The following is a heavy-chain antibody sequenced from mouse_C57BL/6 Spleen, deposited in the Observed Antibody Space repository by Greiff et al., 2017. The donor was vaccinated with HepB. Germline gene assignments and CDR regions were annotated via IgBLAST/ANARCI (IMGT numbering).Heavy chain of an antibody. V-gene: IGHV3-6*01. CDR1: GYSITSGYY. D-gene: IGHD2-4*01. J-gene: IGHJ4*01. CDR2: ISYDGSN. Sequence: EVQLQESGPGLVKPSQSLSLTCSVTGYSITSGYYWNWIRQFPGNKLEWMGYISYDGSNNYNPSLKNRISITRDTSKNQFFLKLNSVTTEDTATYYCASYDYDDYYAMDYWGQGTSVTVSS. CDR3: ASYDYDDYYAMDY.